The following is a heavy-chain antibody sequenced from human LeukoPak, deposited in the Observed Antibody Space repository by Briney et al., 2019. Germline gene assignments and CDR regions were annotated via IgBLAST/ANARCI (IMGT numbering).Heavy chain of an antibody. CDR3: ARDNRGHGSGTFDC. J-gene: IGHJ4*02. D-gene: IGHD3-10*01. CDR2: ISSNGGST. CDR1: GFTFSSYA. V-gene: IGHV3-64*01. Sequence: GGSLRLSCAASGFTFSSYAMHWVRQAPGKGLEYVSAISSNGGSTYYANSVKGRFTISRDNSKNTLYLQMGSLRAEDMAVYYCARDNRGHGSGTFDCWGQGTLVTVSS.